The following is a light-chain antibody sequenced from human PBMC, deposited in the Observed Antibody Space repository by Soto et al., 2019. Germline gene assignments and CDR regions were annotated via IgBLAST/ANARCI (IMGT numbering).Light chain of an antibody. CDR3: QQYNNWRT. CDR1: QGVSSN. V-gene: IGKV3-15*01. CDR2: GAS. Sequence: EIVMTQSPATLSVSPGERATLSCGASQGVSSNLAWYQQKPGQAPRLLIYGASTRATGIPARFSGSGSGTEFTLTISSLQSEDFAVYYCQQYNNWRTFGQGTTVDIK. J-gene: IGKJ1*01.